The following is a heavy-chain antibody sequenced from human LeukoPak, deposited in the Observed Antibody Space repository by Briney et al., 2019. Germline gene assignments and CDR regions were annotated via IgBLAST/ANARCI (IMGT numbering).Heavy chain of an antibody. V-gene: IGHV3-7*01. J-gene: IGHJ4*02. CDR3: ARVGGASYSYGYFDY. CDR2: IKQDGSEE. CDR1: GFTFSSYW. Sequence: GGSLRLSCAASGFTFSSYWMSWVRQAPGKGLEWVANIKQDGSEEYYVDSVKGRFTISRDNAKNSLYLQMNSLRAEDTAVYYCARVGGASYSYGYFDYWGQGTLVTVSS. D-gene: IGHD5-18*01.